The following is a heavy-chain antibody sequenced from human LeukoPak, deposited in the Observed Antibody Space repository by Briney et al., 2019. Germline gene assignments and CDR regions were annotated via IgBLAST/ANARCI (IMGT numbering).Heavy chain of an antibody. D-gene: IGHD2-15*01. CDR3: ARDKEGGSNDH. CDR1: GFTFSSYA. J-gene: IGHJ4*02. CDR2: IKEDGREK. V-gene: IGHV3-7*01. Sequence: GGSLRLSCAASGFTFSSYAMSWVRQAPGKGLEWVANIKEDGREKKYVDSVKDRFTISRDNTKNLVYLQMSGLRVDDTAIYSCARDKEGGSNDHWGQGTLVTVSS.